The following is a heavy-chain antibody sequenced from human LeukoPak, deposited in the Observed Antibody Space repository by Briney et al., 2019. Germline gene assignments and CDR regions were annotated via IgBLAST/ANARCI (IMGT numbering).Heavy chain of an antibody. Sequence: SVKVSCKASGRTFTSYAISWVRHAPGQGHDWMGGIIPIFGTANSAQKFQGRVTTTSDASTTTAYTELSSLRSEDTALPYYAVDINIEVKKCSSTSCYTTPLGYWGQGTLVTVSS. CDR3: AVDINIEVKKCSSTSCYTTPLGY. CDR2: IIPIFGTA. V-gene: IGHV1-69*13. D-gene: IGHD2-2*02. J-gene: IGHJ4*02. CDR1: GRTFTSYA.